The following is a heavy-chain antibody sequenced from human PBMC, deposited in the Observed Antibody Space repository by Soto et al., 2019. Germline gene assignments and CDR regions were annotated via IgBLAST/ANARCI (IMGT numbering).Heavy chain of an antibody. CDR3: AREQSLDSSYYYGIDV. Sequence: QVQLVQSGAEVKKPGASVKVSCKSSGYPFTHYGITWVRQAPGQGLEWMGWISPYNGNTNYGQTLQGRVTLTTETSTSTVYMELRSLRSNDTGVYYCAREQSLDSSYYYGIDVWGQGTTVTVSS. CDR1: GYPFTHYG. V-gene: IGHV1-18*01. J-gene: IGHJ6*02. CDR2: ISPYNGNT. D-gene: IGHD6-19*01.